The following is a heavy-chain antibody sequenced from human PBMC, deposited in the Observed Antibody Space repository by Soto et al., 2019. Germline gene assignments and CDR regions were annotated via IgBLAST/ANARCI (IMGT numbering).Heavy chain of an antibody. J-gene: IGHJ2*01. D-gene: IGHD3-10*01. V-gene: IGHV3-13*01. Sequence: EVQLVESGGGLVQPGGSLRLSCAASGFTFSSYDMHWVRQATGKGLEWVSAIGTAGDTYYPGSVKGRFTISRENAENSLYLQMNSLRAEDTAVYYCARGVTMVRGVIIASHWYFDLWGRGTLVTVSS. CDR1: GFTFSSYD. CDR3: ARGVTMVRGVIIASHWYFDL. CDR2: IGTAGDT.